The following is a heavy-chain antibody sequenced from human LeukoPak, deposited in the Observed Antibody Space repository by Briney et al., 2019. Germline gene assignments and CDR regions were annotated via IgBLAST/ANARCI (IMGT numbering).Heavy chain of an antibody. CDR2: ISSSGSTI. Sequence: QPGGSLRLSCAASGFTFSSYEMNWVRQAPGKGLEWVSYISSSGSTIYYADSVKGRFTISRDNAKNSLYLQMNSLRAEDTAVYYCARYIVVVPAARPYYYYYDMDVWGKGTTVTVSS. D-gene: IGHD2-2*01. J-gene: IGHJ6*04. CDR1: GFTFSSYE. CDR3: ARYIVVVPAARPYYYYYDMDV. V-gene: IGHV3-48*03.